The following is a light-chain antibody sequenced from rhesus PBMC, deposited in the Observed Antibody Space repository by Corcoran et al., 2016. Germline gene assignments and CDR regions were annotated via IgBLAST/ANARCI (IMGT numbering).Light chain of an antibody. V-gene: IGKV3-35*01. Sequence: EIVMTQSPATLSLSPGERATFSCRTSQSVSTNLAWYQQKPGQAPRLRINDASNRATGIPDRFSGRGSWTVFTLTISSLEPEDIGVYYCQQESNWPLTFGGGTKVEIK. CDR1: QSVSTN. CDR2: DAS. J-gene: IGKJ4*01. CDR3: QQESNWPLT.